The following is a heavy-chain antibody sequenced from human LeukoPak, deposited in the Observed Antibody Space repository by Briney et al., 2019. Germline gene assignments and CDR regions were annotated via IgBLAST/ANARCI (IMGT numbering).Heavy chain of an antibody. CDR3: ARRTRSSSYTYGDAYYYYYMDV. J-gene: IGHJ6*03. V-gene: IGHV4-59*02. CDR1: GGSVSSDS. CDR2: ISYSGST. D-gene: IGHD5-18*01. Sequence: SETLSLTCTVSGGSVSSDSWSWIRQPPGQGLEWIGYISYSGSTSYNPSLKSRVTISVDPSKSRLSLKLRSVTAADTAVYYCARRTRSSSYTYGDAYYYYYMDVWGKGTTVIVS.